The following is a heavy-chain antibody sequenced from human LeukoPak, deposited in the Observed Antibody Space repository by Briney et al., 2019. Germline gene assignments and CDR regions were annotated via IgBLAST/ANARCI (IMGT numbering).Heavy chain of an antibody. J-gene: IGHJ6*03. CDR1: GYTFTGYY. CDR3: ARDARIAVAGIVYYYYYMDV. CDR2: INPNSGGT. Sequence: ASVKVSCKASGYTFTGYYMHWVPQAPGQGLEWMGWINPNSGGTNYAQKFQGRVTMTRDTSISTAYMELSRLRSDDTAVYYCARDARIAVAGIVYYYYYMDVWGKGTTVTVSS. D-gene: IGHD6-19*01. V-gene: IGHV1-2*02.